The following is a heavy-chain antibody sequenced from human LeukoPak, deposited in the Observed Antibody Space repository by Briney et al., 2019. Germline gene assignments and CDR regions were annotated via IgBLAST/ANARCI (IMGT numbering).Heavy chain of an antibody. CDR1: GGSISSYY. CDR2: IYYSGST. CDR3: ARLSNYDYYYGMDV. Sequence: SETLSLTCTVSGGSISSYYWSWIRQPPGKGLEWIGYIYYSGSTNYNPSLKSRVTISVDTSKNQFSLKLSSVTAADTAVYYCARLSNYDYYYGMDVWGQGTTATVSS. J-gene: IGHJ6*02. D-gene: IGHD4-11*01. V-gene: IGHV4-59*01.